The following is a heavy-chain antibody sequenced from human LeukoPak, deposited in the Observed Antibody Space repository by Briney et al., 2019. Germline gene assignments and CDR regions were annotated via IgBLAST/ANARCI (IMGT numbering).Heavy chain of an antibody. Sequence: SETLSLTCTVSGGSISSSTYYWGWIRQPPGKGLGWIGSIYYSGSTSYNPSLKSRVTISVDTSKNQFSLKLDSVTDADTAVYYCARNASDSGTSYFDYWGQGTLVTVSS. CDR2: IYYSGST. V-gene: IGHV4-39*01. J-gene: IGHJ4*02. D-gene: IGHD1-26*01. CDR1: GGSISSSTYY. CDR3: ARNASDSGTSYFDY.